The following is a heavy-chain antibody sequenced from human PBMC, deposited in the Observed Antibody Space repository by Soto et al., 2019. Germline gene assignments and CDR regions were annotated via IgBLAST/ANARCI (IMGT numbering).Heavy chain of an antibody. CDR1: GFSFTSYW. CDR2: IYPSDSDT. J-gene: IGHJ3*02. V-gene: IGHV5-51*01. CDR3: ARQGSPEPFDI. Sequence: GESLTISCKGSGFSFTSYWIAWVRQMPGKGLEWMGIIYPSDSDTRYSPSFQGQVTISADKSISTAYLQWSSLKASDTAMYYCARQGSPEPFDIWGQGTMVTVSS.